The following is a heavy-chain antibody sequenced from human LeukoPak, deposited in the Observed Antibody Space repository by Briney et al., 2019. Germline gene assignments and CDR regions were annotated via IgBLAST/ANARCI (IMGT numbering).Heavy chain of an antibody. V-gene: IGHV3-74*01. D-gene: IGHD2-21*02. J-gene: IGHJ4*02. CDR1: GFTFSNYW. CDR3: ARDYSGGYSGY. Sequence: GGSLRLSCAASGFTFSNYWMHWVRQAPGEGLVWVSRINTDGSNTNYADSVKGRFTISRDNAKNTLYLQMSSLRAEDTAMYYCARDYSGGYSGYWGQGTLVTVSS. CDR2: INTDGSNT.